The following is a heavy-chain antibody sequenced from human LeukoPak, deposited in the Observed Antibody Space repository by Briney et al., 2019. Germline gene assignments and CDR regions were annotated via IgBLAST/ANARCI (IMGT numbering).Heavy chain of an antibody. CDR2: IYYSGST. J-gene: IGHJ5*02. V-gene: IGHV4-31*03. CDR3: GREYRGYCSGGSCYGWFDP. D-gene: IGHD2-15*01. CDR1: GGSISSGGYY. Sequence: SETLSLTCTVSGGSISSGGYYWSWIRQHPGKGLEWIGYIYYSGSTYYNPSLKSRVTISVDTSKNQFSLKLSSVTAADTAVYYCGREYRGYCSGGSCYGWFDPWGQGTLVTVSS.